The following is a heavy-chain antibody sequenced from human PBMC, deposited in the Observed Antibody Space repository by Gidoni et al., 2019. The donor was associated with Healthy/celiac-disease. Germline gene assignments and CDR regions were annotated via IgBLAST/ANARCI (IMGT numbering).Heavy chain of an antibody. CDR3: ARGLQGRGRRFDY. Sequence: QVQLQQLGAGLLTPSETLSLPCAVSGGSFSGYYCTWIRQPPGKRLEWIGEINHSGSPTYNPSLKSRVTISVDTSKNQFSLKLSSVTAADTAVYDCARGLQGRGRRFDYWGQGTLVTVSS. CDR2: INHSGSP. J-gene: IGHJ4*02. CDR1: GGSFSGYY. V-gene: IGHV4-34*01.